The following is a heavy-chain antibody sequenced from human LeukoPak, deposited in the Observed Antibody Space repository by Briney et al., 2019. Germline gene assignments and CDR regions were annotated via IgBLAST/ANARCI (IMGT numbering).Heavy chain of an antibody. Sequence: GASVKVSCKASGYTFTSYGICWVRQDPGHGLEWMGWISAYNGNTNYAQKLQGRVTMTTDTSTSTAYMELRSLRSDDTAVYYCARGSRFGEPFDYWGQGTLVTVSS. CDR3: ARGSRFGEPFDY. V-gene: IGHV1-18*01. CDR2: ISAYNGNT. CDR1: GYTFTSYG. J-gene: IGHJ4*02. D-gene: IGHD3-10*02.